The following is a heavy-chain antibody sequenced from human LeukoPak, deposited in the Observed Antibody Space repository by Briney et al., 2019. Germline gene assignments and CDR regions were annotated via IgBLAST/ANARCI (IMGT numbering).Heavy chain of an antibody. CDR3: VGDGYNFGYFDY. Sequence: SGTLSLTCAVSGGSISSSNWWSWVRQPPGKGLEWIGEIYHSGSTNYNPSLKSRVTISVDKSKNQFSLKLSSVTAADTAVYYCVGDGYNFGYFDYWGQGTLVTVSP. CDR2: IYHSGST. J-gene: IGHJ4*02. D-gene: IGHD5-24*01. V-gene: IGHV4-4*02. CDR1: GGSISSSNW.